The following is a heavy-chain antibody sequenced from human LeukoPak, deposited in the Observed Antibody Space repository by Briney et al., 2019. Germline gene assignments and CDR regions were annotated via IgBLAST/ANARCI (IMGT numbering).Heavy chain of an antibody. J-gene: IGHJ4*02. D-gene: IGHD4-23*01. V-gene: IGHV4-30-4*01. CDR3: ARESSFYGGNSGLNY. CDR2: IYYSGST. Sequence: SETLSLTCTVSGCSISSGDYYWRWIRQPPGKGLEWIGYIYYSGSTYYNPSLKSRVTISVDTSKNQFSLKLSSVTAADTAVYYCARESSFYGGNSGLNYWGQGTLVTVSS. CDR1: GCSISSGDYY.